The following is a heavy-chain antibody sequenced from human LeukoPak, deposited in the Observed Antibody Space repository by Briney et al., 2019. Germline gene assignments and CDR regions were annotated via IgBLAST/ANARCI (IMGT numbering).Heavy chain of an antibody. J-gene: IGHJ4*02. D-gene: IGHD3-16*02. Sequence: ASVKVSCKASGYTLTSYGISWVRQAPGQGLEWMGWISAYNGNTNYAQKLQGRVTMTTDTSTSTAYMELRSLRSDDTAVYYCARGSYYDYVWGSYRYFDYWGQGTLVTVSS. CDR3: ARGSYYDYVWGSYRYFDY. CDR2: ISAYNGNT. CDR1: GYTLTSYG. V-gene: IGHV1-18*04.